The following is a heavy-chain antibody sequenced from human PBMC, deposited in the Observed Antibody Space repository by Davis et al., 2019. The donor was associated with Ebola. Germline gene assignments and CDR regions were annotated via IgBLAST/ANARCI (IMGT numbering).Heavy chain of an antibody. CDR2: ISSDGSSI. V-gene: IGHV3-30*18. J-gene: IGHJ4*02. CDR3: AKEPFWNGYYDY. Sequence: GESLKISCAASGFTFRNYGMHWVRQAPGKGLEWVGIISSDGSSIFYAESVKGRFTISRDNSKNTRFLEVDSLRVEDTAVYYCAKEPFWNGYYDYWGQGTLVTVSS. CDR1: GFTFRNYG. D-gene: IGHD3-3*01.